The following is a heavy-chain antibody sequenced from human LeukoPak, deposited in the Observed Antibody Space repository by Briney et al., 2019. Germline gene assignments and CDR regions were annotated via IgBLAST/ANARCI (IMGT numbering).Heavy chain of an antibody. D-gene: IGHD4-11*01. Sequence: SVKVSCKASGGTFSSYAISWVRQAPGQGLEWMGGIIPIFGTANYAQEFQGRVTITADESTSTAYMELSSLRSEDTAVYYCARVPTVTIYYYYYYMDVWGKGTTDTVSS. CDR2: IIPIFGTA. CDR3: ARVPTVTIYYYYYYMDV. J-gene: IGHJ6*03. CDR1: GGTFSSYA. V-gene: IGHV1-69*13.